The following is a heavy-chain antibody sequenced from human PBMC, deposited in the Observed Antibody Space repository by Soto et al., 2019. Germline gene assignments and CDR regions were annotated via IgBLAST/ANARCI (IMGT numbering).Heavy chain of an antibody. CDR1: GGSISSGGHY. Sequence: QVQLQESGPGLVNPSQTLSLTCTVSGGSISSGGHYWSWIRHHPGKGLEWLGYIHNSGTTYYNPYLKSRVTISIDTSKKQFSLKLSSVTAADTAVYYCAREVTENYFDYWGQGTLVTVSS. J-gene: IGHJ4*02. CDR3: AREVTENYFDY. V-gene: IGHV4-31*03. CDR2: IHNSGTT. D-gene: IGHD3-10*01.